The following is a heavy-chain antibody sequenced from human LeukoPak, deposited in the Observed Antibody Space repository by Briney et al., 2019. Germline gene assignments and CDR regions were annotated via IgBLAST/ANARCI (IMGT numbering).Heavy chain of an antibody. CDR2: IKQDGSEK. Sequence: GGSLRLSCAASGFTFSSYWMSWVRQALGKGLEWVANIKQDGSEKYYVDSVKGRFTISRDNAKNSLYLQMNSLRAEDTAVYYCAREMGGVWYDSSGYYDYWGQGTLVTVSS. V-gene: IGHV3-7*01. CDR3: AREMGGVWYDSSGYYDY. J-gene: IGHJ4*02. CDR1: GFTFSSYW. D-gene: IGHD3-22*01.